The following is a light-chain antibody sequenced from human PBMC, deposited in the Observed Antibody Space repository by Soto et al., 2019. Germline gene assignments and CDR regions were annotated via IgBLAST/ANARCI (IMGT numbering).Light chain of an antibody. CDR1: SSDVGRYNF. Sequence: QSALTQPPSASGSPGQSVTISCTGTSSDVGRYNFVSWYQQHPGKAPKLMIFEVTKRPSGVPDRFSGSKSGNTASLTVSGLQAEDEADYYCSSLAADYNNHYLFGTGPKVTVL. V-gene: IGLV2-8*01. CDR2: EVT. CDR3: SSLAADYNNHYL. J-gene: IGLJ1*01.